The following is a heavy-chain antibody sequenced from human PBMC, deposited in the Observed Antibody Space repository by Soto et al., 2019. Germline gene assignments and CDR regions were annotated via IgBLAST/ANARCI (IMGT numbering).Heavy chain of an antibody. Sequence: ASVKVSCKASGYTFTSYYMHWVRQAPGQGLEWMGIINPSGGSTSYAQKFQGRVTMTRDTSTSTVYMELSSLRSEDTAVYYCAREKDQPYSSSWPSVPPDDYYYGMDVWGQGTTVTVSS. CDR3: AREKDQPYSSSWPSVPPDDYYYGMDV. D-gene: IGHD6-13*01. CDR2: INPSGGST. CDR1: GYTFTSYY. V-gene: IGHV1-46*01. J-gene: IGHJ6*02.